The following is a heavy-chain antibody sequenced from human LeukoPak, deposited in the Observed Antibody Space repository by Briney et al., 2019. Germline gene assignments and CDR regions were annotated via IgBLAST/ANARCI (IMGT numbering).Heavy chain of an antibody. CDR3: ARGGDYGDFPDY. CDR2: TNTDESRT. D-gene: IGHD4-17*01. V-gene: IGHV3-74*01. CDR1: GFTFGDYW. J-gene: IGHJ4*02. Sequence: GGSLRLSCAASGFTFGDYWMHWVRQAPGKGLGWVSRTNTDESRTSYTDSVKGRFTISRDNARNTLYLQMNSLRVEDTAVYYCARGGDYGDFPDYWGQGTLVTVSS.